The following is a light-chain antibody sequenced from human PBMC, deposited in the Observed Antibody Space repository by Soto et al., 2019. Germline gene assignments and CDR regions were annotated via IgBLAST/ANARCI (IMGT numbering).Light chain of an antibody. CDR1: QSVSSSY. J-gene: IGKJ1*01. Sequence: EIVLTQSPGTLSLSPGERATLSCRASQSVSSSYLAWYQQKPGQAPRLLIYGASSRATGIPDRFSGSGSGTDLTLTISRLETEDFAVFYFQQYGRSHWTFGQGTKVEIK. CDR2: GAS. V-gene: IGKV3-20*01. CDR3: QQYGRSHWT.